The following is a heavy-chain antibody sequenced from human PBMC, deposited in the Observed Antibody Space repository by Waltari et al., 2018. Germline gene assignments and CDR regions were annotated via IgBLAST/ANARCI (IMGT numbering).Heavy chain of an antibody. V-gene: IGHV3-30-3*01. D-gene: IGHD3-22*01. CDR2: ISYDGSNK. Sequence: QVQLVESGGGVVQPGRSLRLSCAASGFTFSSYAMHWVRQAPGKGLEWVAVISYDGSNKYYADSVKGRFTISRDNSKNTLYLQMNSLRAEDTAVYYCARGVVGYYDSSPPADFDYWGQGTLVTVSS. CDR1: GFTFSSYA. CDR3: ARGVVGYYDSSPPADFDY. J-gene: IGHJ4*02.